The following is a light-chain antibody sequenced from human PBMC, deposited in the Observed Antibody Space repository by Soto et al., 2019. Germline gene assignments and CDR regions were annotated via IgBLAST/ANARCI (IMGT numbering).Light chain of an antibody. V-gene: IGLV1-44*01. CDR3: AAWDDSLNGDV. CDR2: SNN. J-gene: IGLJ1*01. Sequence: QSVLTQPPSASGTPGQRVTISCSGSSSNIESNTVNWYQQFPGTTPKLLMYSNNQRPSGVPDRFSGSKSGTSASLAISGLQSGDEADYYCAAWDDSLNGDVFGTGTKVTVL. CDR1: SSNIESNT.